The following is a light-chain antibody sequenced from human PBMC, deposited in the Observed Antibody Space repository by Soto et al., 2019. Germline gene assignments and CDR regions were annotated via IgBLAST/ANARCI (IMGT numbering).Light chain of an antibody. J-gene: IGKJ4*01. V-gene: IGKV3-20*01. CDR1: QSGSNTY. CDR3: QQYGSFVT. CDR2: GAY. Sequence: EIVLTQSPGTLSLSPGDRATLSCRASQSGSNTYLAWHQQKRGEAPRLLIYGAYSRATGIPDRFSGSGSGTVFYLTISKLETEDFGVYYWQQYGSFVTFCGGTTVEI.